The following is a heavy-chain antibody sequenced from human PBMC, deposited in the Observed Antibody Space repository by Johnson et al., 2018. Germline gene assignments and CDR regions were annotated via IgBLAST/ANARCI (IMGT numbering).Heavy chain of an antibody. CDR3: AREAQPTRDSVDI. J-gene: IGHJ3*02. Sequence: QVQLVQSGGGVVQPGRSLRLSCAASGFTFSNYPVHWVRQAPGKGLEWVAVISSDGNKKYYADSVKGRFTISRDNSKNTLNLQMNSLRLEDTAVFYCAREAQPTRDSVDIWGQGTMVTVSS. CDR2: ISSDGNKK. V-gene: IGHV3-30*04. D-gene: IGHD1-26*01. CDR1: GFTFSNYP.